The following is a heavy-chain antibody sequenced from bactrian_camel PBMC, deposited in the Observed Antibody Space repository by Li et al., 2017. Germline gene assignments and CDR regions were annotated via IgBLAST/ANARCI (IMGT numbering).Heavy chain of an antibody. V-gene: IGHV3S63*01. CDR1: KYTADTAC. CDR2: MTDTKGDL. CDR3: AARNWFGCSTRARFEY. J-gene: IGHJ4*01. D-gene: IGHD3*01. Sequence: HVQLVESGGGSVQAGGSLRLSCAISKYTADTACMGWFRQVPGKEREGVATMTDTKGDLDYADSVKGRFTISRDNAKNTLYLQMNSLKPEDTATYYCAARNWFGCSTRARFEYWGQGTQVTVS.